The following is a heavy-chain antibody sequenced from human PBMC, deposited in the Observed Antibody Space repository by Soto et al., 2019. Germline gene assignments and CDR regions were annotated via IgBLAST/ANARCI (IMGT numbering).Heavy chain of an antibody. V-gene: IGHV4-31*03. D-gene: IGHD2-2*01. CDR3: ARDRRPAAAYYYYGMDV. Sequence: PSETLSLTCTVSGGSISSGGYYWSWIRQHPGKGLEWIGYIYYSGSTYYNPSLKSRVTISVDTSKNQFSLKLSSVTAADTAVYYCARDRRPAAAYYYYGMDVWGQGTTVTVSS. J-gene: IGHJ6*02. CDR2: IYYSGST. CDR1: GGSISSGGYY.